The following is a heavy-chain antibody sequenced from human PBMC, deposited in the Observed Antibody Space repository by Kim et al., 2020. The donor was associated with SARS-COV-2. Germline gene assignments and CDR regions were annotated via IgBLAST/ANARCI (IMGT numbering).Heavy chain of an antibody. CDR3: VRDRPIICFWESPLYHNYFGRHV. D-gene: IGHD3-10*01. CDR1: GYSISSGYY. V-gene: IGHV4-38-2*02. CDR2: IYHSGST. Sequence: SETLSLTCTVSGYSISSGYYWGWIRQPPGKGLEWIGSIYHSGSTYYNPSIKSRVTISVDTSKNQFSLKLSSVTAAVAAVYYCVRDRPIICFWESPLYHNYFGRHVWVHGTTVTVSS. J-gene: IGHJ6*02.